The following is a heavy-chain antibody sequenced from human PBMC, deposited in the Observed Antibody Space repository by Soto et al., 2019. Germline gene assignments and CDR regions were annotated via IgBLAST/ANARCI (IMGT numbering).Heavy chain of an antibody. CDR3: AKERATTTAFDY. J-gene: IGHJ4*01. CDR1: GFTFSSYS. V-gene: IGHV3-21*04. CDR2: ISSSSSYI. Sequence: GGSLILSCAASGFTFSSYSMNWVRQAPGKWLEWVSSISSSSSYIYYADSVKGRFTISRDNTKNTLSLQMNSLRAKDTAVYYWAKERATTTAFDYWGQGDLVTVSS. D-gene: IGHD4-17*01.